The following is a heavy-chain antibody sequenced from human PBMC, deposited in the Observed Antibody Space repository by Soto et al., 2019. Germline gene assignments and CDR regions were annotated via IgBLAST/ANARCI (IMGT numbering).Heavy chain of an antibody. CDR2: TYYRSKWYN. CDR3: ARSGRAARQGGPTQNWFDP. D-gene: IGHD6-6*01. J-gene: IGHJ5*02. CDR1: GDSVSSNSAA. V-gene: IGHV6-1*01. Sequence: PSQTLSLTCAISGDSVSSNSAAWNWIRQSPSRGLEWLGRTYYRSKWYNDYAVSVKSRITINPDTSKNQFSLQLNSVTPEDTAVYYCARSGRAARQGGPTQNWFDPWGQGTLVTVSS.